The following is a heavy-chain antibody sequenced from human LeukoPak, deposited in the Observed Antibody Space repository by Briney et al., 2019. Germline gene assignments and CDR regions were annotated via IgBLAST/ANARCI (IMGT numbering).Heavy chain of an antibody. J-gene: IGHJ4*02. CDR2: IKAGGGDP. V-gene: IGHV3-23*01. Sequence: GGSLRLSCADSGFTFSTYAMGWVRQAPGKGLEWVSSIKAGGGDPFYADSVKGRDTISRDNSKNTLFLQLNSLRAEDTAVYYCAKGGHDFNPFYWWGQGTLVTVSS. CDR3: AKGGHDFNPFYW. CDR1: GFTFSTYA. D-gene: IGHD2-15*01.